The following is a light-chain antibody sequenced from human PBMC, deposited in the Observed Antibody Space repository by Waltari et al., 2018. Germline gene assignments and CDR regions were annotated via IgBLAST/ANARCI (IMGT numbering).Light chain of an antibody. CDR2: DVS. J-gene: IGLJ3*02. CDR3: SSYTSSSTWV. CDR1: SRDVGGYNY. V-gene: IGLV2-14*01. Sequence: QSALTQPASVSGSPGQSITIPCTGTSRDVGGYNYVPWYQQHPGKAPKLMISDVSKWPSGVSNRFTGSKSDNTASLTISGLQAEDEADYYCSSYTSSSTWVFGGGTKLTVL.